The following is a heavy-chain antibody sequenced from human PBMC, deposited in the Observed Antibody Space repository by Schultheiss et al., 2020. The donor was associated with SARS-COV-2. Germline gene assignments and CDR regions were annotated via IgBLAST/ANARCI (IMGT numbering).Heavy chain of an antibody. J-gene: IGHJ3*02. CDR1: GGSISSGDYY. V-gene: IGHV4-39*07. D-gene: IGHD3-22*01. Sequence: SETLSLTCTVSGGSISSGDYYWSWIRQPPGKGLEWIGSIYYSGSTYYNPSLKSRVTISVDTSKNQFSLKLSSVTAADTAVYYCARVRRRYYDSSGYYFDAFDIWGQGTMVTVSS. CDR2: IYYSGST. CDR3: ARVRRRYYDSSGYYFDAFDI.